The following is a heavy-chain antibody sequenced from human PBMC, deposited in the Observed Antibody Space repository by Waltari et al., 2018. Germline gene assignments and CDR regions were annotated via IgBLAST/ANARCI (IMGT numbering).Heavy chain of an antibody. CDR2: VNHSGST. CDR1: GGAFSGYY. V-gene: IGHV4-34*01. CDR3: ARRRYNWNYPHYFDY. D-gene: IGHD1-7*01. J-gene: IGHJ4*02. Sequence: QVQLQQWGAGLLKPSETLSLTCAVYGGAFSGYYSCRIRQPPAKGPEWIGEVNHSGSTNYNPSLKSRVTMTVDTTKNQFALKLSSVTAADTAMYYCARRRYNWNYPHYFDYWGQGTLVTVSS.